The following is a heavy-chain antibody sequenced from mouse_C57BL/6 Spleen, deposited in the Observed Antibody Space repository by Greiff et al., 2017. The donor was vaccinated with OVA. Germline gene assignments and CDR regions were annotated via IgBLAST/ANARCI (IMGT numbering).Heavy chain of an antibody. D-gene: IGHD2-4*01. V-gene: IGHV5-17*01. Sequence: EVKVVESGGGLVKPGGSLKLSCAASGFTFSDYGMHWVRQAPEKGLEWVAYISSGSSTIYYADTVKGRFTISRDNAKNTLFLHMTSLRSEDTAMYYGARGGPYDYDWYFDVWGTGTTGTVSS. CDR1: GFTFSDYG. CDR2: ISSGSSTI. J-gene: IGHJ1*03. CDR3: ARGGPYDYDWYFDV.